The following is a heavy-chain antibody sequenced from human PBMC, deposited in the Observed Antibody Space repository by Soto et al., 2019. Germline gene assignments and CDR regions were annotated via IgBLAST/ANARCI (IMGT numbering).Heavy chain of an antibody. Sequence: SETLSLTCSVSGGSISSGPYYWGWISQPPGRGLEWIGGIFSSGSASYNSSLKSRVTIFVDTSKNQFSLKLSSVTAADTAAYYCARQGSVHLDFGDWGQGTRVTVSS. CDR3: ARQGSVHLDFGD. CDR1: GGSISSGPYY. CDR2: IFSSGSA. V-gene: IGHV4-39*01. J-gene: IGHJ4*02.